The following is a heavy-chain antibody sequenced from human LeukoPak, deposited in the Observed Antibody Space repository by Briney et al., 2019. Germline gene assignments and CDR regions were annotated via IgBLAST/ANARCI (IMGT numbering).Heavy chain of an antibody. CDR3: ARDLVTVTKGFDI. CDR1: ADSLSSHY. J-gene: IGHJ3*02. CDR2: ISYIGST. V-gene: IGHV4-59*11. D-gene: IGHD4-17*01. Sequence: SETLSLTCAVSADSLSSHYWSWIRQPPGRGLEWIGYISYIGSTNYNPSLKSRVTISIDTSKNQFSLKLTSVTAADTAVYYCARDLVTVTKGFDIWGQGTMVSVSS.